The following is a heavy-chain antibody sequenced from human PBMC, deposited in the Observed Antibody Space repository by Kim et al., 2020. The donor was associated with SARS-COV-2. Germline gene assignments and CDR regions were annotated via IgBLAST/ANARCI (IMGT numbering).Heavy chain of an antibody. V-gene: IGHV1-18*01. Sequence: ASVKVSCKASGYTFTSYGISWVRQAPGQGLEWMGWISAYNGNTNYAQKLQGRVTMTTDTSTSTAYMELRSLRSDDTAVYYCARDPLGSYGRSPPDYWGQGTLVTVSS. CDR1: GYTFTSYG. J-gene: IGHJ4*02. CDR2: ISAYNGNT. CDR3: ARDPLGSYGRSPPDY. D-gene: IGHD5-18*01.